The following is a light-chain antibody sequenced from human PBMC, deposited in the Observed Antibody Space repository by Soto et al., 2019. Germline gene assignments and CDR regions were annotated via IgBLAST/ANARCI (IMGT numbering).Light chain of an antibody. V-gene: IGKV3-15*01. CDR1: QSLGGN. J-gene: IGKJ1*01. CDR3: QQYSNWPPWT. Sequence: EIVMTQSPATLSVSTGDTATLSCRASQSLGGNLAWYQQKPGQAPRLLIFRASSRATGVPARFSASGSGTEFTLTISGLQSEDFAVYYCQQYSNWPPWTFGPGTKVDIK. CDR2: RAS.